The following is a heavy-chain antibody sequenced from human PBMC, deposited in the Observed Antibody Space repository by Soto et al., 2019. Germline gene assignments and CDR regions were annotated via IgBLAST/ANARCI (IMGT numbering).Heavy chain of an antibody. Sequence: GGSLRLSCAASGFTFSSYGMHWVRQAPGKGLEWVAVIWYDGSNKYYADSVKGRFTISRDNSKNTLYLQMNSLRAEDTAVYYCARDTDGDYVEVYDAFDIWGQGTMVTVSS. D-gene: IGHD4-17*01. CDR3: ARDTDGDYVEVYDAFDI. J-gene: IGHJ3*02. V-gene: IGHV3-33*01. CDR1: GFTFSSYG. CDR2: IWYDGSNK.